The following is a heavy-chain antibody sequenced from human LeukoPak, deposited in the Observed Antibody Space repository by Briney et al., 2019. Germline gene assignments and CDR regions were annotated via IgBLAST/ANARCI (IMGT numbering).Heavy chain of an antibody. J-gene: IGHJ1*01. CDR3: ARASYCGGDRYSRYFQH. Sequence: GGSLRLSCAASGFTFSSYWTHWVRQAPGKGLVWVSRINSDGSSTSYADSVKGRFTISRDNAKNTLYLQMNSLRAEDTAVYYCARASYCGGDRYSRYFQHWGQGTLVTVSS. CDR1: GFTFSSYW. CDR2: INSDGSST. V-gene: IGHV3-74*01. D-gene: IGHD2-21*02.